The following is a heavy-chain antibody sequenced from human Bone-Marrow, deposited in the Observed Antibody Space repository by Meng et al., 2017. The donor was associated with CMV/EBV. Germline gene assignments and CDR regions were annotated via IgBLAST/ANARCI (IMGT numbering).Heavy chain of an antibody. D-gene: IGHD2-15*01. CDR1: GYTFTGYY. V-gene: IGHV1-2*02. Sequence: ASVKVSCKASGYTFTGYYMHWVRQAPGQGLEWMGWINPNSGGTNYAQKFQGRVTMTRDTSISTAYMELRSLRSDDTAVYYCARVAGGHDAFDIWGQGTMVTVSS. J-gene: IGHJ3*02. CDR2: INPNSGGT. CDR3: ARVAGGHDAFDI.